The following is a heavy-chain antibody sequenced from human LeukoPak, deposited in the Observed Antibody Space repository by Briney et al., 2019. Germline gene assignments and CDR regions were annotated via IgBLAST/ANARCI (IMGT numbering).Heavy chain of an antibody. V-gene: IGHV1-18*01. CDR3: ARQHSSSYYSPHYYYGMDV. CDR2: ISAYKGNT. CDR1: GYTFTTYG. J-gene: IGHJ6*02. D-gene: IGHD3-22*01. Sequence: GASVKVSYKASGYTFTTYGVSWVRQAPGQGLEWMGWISAYKGNTNYAQKLQGRVTMTTETSTSTAYMELRSLRSDDTAVYYCARQHSSSYYSPHYYYGMDVWGQGTTVTVSS.